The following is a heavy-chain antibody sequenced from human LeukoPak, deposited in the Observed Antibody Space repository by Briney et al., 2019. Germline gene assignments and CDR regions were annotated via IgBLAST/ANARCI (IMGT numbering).Heavy chain of an antibody. CDR1: GVSISSSNSY. CDR3: ARQTGSGLFILP. CDR2: IYYSGNT. J-gene: IGHJ4*02. V-gene: IGHV4-39*01. D-gene: IGHD3/OR15-3a*01. Sequence: PSETLSLTCTVSGVSISSSNSYWGWIRQPPGKGLEWIGSIYYSGNTYYNASLKSQVSISIDTSKNQFSLKLTSVTAADTAVYYRARQTGSGLFILPGGQGTLVTVSS.